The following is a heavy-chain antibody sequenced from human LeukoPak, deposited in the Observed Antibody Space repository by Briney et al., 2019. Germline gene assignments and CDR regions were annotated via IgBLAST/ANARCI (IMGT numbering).Heavy chain of an antibody. D-gene: IGHD6-19*01. V-gene: IGHV1-18*01. J-gene: IGHJ5*02. Sequence: ASVKVSCKASGYTFISYGINWLRQAPGQGPEWMGLISGYNGNTKYAQNVQDRVMMTTDTFTSTAYLELRSLRPDDTAVYYCARGSLSVAATPLDPWGQGTLVTVSS. CDR1: GYTFISYG. CDR2: ISGYNGNT. CDR3: ARGSLSVAATPLDP.